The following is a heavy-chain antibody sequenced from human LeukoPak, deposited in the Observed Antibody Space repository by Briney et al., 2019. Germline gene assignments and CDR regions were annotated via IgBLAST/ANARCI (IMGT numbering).Heavy chain of an antibody. CDR2: IYYSGST. Sequence: PSETLSLTCTVSGGSISSYYWSWIRQPPGKGLEWIGSIYYSGSTYYNPSLKSRVTISVDTSKNQFSLKLSSVTAADTAVYYCARGPAYYYDSSGYPFDYWGQGTLVTVSS. J-gene: IGHJ4*02. CDR3: ARGPAYYYDSSGYPFDY. V-gene: IGHV4-59*12. D-gene: IGHD3-22*01. CDR1: GGSISSYY.